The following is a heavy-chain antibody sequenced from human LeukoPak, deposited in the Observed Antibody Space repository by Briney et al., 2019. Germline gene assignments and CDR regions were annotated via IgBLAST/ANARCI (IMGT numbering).Heavy chain of an antibody. Sequence: ASVKVSCKASGYTFTSYDINWVRQATGQGLEWMGWMNPNSGNTGYAQKFQGRVTITRNTSISTAYMELSSLRSEDTAVYYCMMYYYGSGSYSNFDYWGQGTLVTVSS. D-gene: IGHD3-10*01. CDR3: MMYYYGSGSYSNFDY. CDR2: MNPNSGNT. V-gene: IGHV1-8*03. CDR1: GYTFTSYD. J-gene: IGHJ4*02.